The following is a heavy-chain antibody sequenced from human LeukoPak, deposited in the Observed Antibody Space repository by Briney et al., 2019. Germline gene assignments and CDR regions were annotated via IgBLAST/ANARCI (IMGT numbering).Heavy chain of an antibody. J-gene: IGHJ6*03. D-gene: IGHD3-16*01. CDR3: ARLYDASYMDV. CDR2: ISWNSGSI. Sequence: GRPLRLSCAASGFTFDDYAMHWVRQAPGKGLEWVSGISWNSGSIGYADSVKGRFTISRDNAKNSLYLQMNSLRAEDTAVYYCARLYDASYMDVWGKGTTVTVSS. CDR1: GFTFDDYA. V-gene: IGHV3-9*01.